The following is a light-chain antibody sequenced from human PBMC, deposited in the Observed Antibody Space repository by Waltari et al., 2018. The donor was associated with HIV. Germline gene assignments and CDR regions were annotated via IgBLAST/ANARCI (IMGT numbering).Light chain of an antibody. V-gene: IGLV2-23*02. J-gene: IGLJ3*02. CDR1: SSDFGGYNL. Sequence: QSALTQPASVSGSPGQSITISCTGTSSDFGGYNLVSWFQQHPGNAPKLMIFEVTKRPSVVSSRFSGSKSDNTASLTISGLQAEDEADYYCCSYAHSGTWVFGGGTKLTVL. CDR2: EVT. CDR3: CSYAHSGTWV.